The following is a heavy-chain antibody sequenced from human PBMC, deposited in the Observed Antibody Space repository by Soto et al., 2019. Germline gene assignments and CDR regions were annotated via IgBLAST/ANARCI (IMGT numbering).Heavy chain of an antibody. CDR1: GGTFSSYA. D-gene: IGHD3-10*01. CDR2: IIPIFGTA. V-gene: IGHV1-69*12. Sequence: QVQLVQSGAEVKKPGSSVKISCKYSGGTFSSYAISWVRQAPGQGLEWMGGIIPIFGTANYAQKFQGRVTSTADESTSTAYMELSSLRSEYTAVYYCALHDGSVSNYYYYGMDVWGHGTTVTVSS. CDR3: ALHDGSVSNYYYYGMDV. J-gene: IGHJ6*02.